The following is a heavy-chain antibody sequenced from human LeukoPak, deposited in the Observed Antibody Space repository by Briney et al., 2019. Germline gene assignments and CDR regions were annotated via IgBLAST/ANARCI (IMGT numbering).Heavy chain of an antibody. CDR2: IYYSGST. J-gene: IGHJ4*02. Sequence: PSETLSLTCTVSGGSISSSSCYWGRIRQPPGKGLEWIGRIYYSGSTYYNPSLKSRVTISVDTSKNQFSLTLSSVTAADTAVYYCARQGYYDSSCYFYYWGQGTLVTVSS. CDR1: GGSISSSSCY. CDR3: ARQGYYDSSCYFYY. D-gene: IGHD3-22*01. V-gene: IGHV4-39*01.